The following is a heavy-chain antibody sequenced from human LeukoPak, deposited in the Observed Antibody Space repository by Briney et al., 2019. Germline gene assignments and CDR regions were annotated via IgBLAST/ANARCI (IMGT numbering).Heavy chain of an antibody. D-gene: IGHD3-22*01. V-gene: IGHV4-38-2*02. CDR2: IYHSGST. Sequence: SETLSLTCTVSGYSISSGYYWGWIRPPPGKGLEWIGSIYHSGSTYYNPSLKSRVTISVDTSKNQFSLKLSSVTAADTAVYYCARGENYYDSSAYDAFDIWGQGTMVTVSS. CDR1: GYSISSGYY. CDR3: ARGENYYDSSAYDAFDI. J-gene: IGHJ3*02.